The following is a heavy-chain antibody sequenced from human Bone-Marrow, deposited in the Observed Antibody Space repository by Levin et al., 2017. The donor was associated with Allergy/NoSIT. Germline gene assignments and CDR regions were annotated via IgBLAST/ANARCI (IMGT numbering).Heavy chain of an antibody. J-gene: IGHJ2*01. Sequence: SVKVSCRVSGGTFSRYVISWVRQAPGQGLEWVGGITTIFNTPHYAENFEGRVTITADESTSTDSMELTSLTSEDTAIDYCALRNGSDGLDWFFDLWGRGTLVTVSS. CDR1: GGTFSRYV. D-gene: IGHD1-26*01. CDR3: ALRNGSDGLDWFFDL. CDR2: ITTIFNTP. V-gene: IGHV1-69*13.